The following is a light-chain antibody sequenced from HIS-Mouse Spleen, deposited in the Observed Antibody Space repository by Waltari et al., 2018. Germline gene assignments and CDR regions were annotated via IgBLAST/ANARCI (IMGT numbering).Light chain of an antibody. CDR2: EVS. CDR1: SSDVGGYNY. J-gene: IGLJ3*02. V-gene: IGLV2-8*01. Sequence: QSALTQPPSASGSPGQSVTISCTGTSSDVGGYNYVSWYQQHPGKAPKLMIYEVSKRPSGVPDRFSGSKSGNTASLTISGLQAEDEADYYCCSYAVSSTWVFGGGTKLTVL. CDR3: CSYAVSSTWV.